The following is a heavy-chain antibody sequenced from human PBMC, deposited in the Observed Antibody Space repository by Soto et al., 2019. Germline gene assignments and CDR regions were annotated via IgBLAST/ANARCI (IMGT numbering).Heavy chain of an antibody. Sequence: QVQLVQSGAEVKKPGASVKVSCKASGYTFTIYGISWVRQAPGQGLEWMGWISGYNGNTDYAQNLQDRVTLTTDASTSLVYMELWSLRSDDTAVYYCARVDYYDSSGYYGYWGQGTLITVSS. J-gene: IGHJ4*02. V-gene: IGHV1-18*04. CDR2: ISGYNGNT. CDR3: ARVDYYDSSGYYGY. D-gene: IGHD3-22*01. CDR1: GYTFTIYG.